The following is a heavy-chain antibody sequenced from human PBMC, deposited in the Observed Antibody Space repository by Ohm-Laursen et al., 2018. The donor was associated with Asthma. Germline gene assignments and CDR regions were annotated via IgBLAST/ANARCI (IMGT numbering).Heavy chain of an antibody. D-gene: IGHD4-23*01. Sequence: TLSLTCTVSGGSITSVNYFWSWIRQHPGGGLEWIAYIYYIGSTFYNPSLESRATISRDTSRNQFSLKLTSVTAADTAVYYCASSMYGGKSGGGDPFDYWGQGTLVTVSS. V-gene: IGHV4-31*03. CDR1: GGSITSVNYF. CDR3: ASSMYGGKSGGGDPFDY. J-gene: IGHJ4*02. CDR2: IYYIGST.